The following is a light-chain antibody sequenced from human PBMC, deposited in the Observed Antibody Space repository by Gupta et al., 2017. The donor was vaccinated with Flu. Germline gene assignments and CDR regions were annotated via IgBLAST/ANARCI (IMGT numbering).Light chain of an antibody. CDR1: TGAVTSGHY. CDR2: NKN. J-gene: IGLJ3*02. CDR3: LLYGGGYWV. Sequence: QTVVTQEPSLTVSPGGTVTLTCACSTGAVTSGHYPNWFRQKPGQAPGALIDNKNNKHAWTPARFSGSLLGGKAALSLSRVQTEDEDEYYCLLYGGGYWVFGGGTKLTVL. V-gene: IGLV7-43*01.